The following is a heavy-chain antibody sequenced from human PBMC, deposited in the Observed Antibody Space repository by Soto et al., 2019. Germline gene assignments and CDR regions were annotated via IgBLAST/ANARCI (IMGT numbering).Heavy chain of an antibody. CDR3: ASFSGATYGDYGGGINY. CDR2: VHYSGST. V-gene: IGHV4-39*01. Sequence: TLSLTCTVSGGSISGSSYYWGWIRQPPGKGLECIGSVHYSGSTDYNPSLKSRVTISVDTSKNQFSLKLTSVTAADTAVYFCASFSGATYGDYGGGINYWGQGTLVTVSS. CDR1: GGSISGSSYY. D-gene: IGHD4-17*01. J-gene: IGHJ4*02.